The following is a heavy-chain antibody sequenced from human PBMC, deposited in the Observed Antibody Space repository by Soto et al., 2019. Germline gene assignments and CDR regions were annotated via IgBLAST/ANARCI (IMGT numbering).Heavy chain of an antibody. D-gene: IGHD3-22*01. CDR2: ITGSGGST. CDR3: AKIRDYYDSSGYPPYFFDY. V-gene: IGHV3-23*01. Sequence: EVQLLESGGGLVQPGGSLRLSCAASGFTFSNYVMNWVRQAPGKGLEWVSAITGSGGSTYYADSVKGRFTMSRDDPKNTLYLQMNSLRAEDTAVYYCAKIRDYYDSSGYPPYFFDYWGLGTLVTVSS. CDR1: GFTFSNYV. J-gene: IGHJ4*02.